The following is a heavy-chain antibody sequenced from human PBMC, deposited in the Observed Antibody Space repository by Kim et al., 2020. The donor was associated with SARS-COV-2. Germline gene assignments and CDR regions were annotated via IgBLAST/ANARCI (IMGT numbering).Heavy chain of an antibody. J-gene: IGHJ4*02. Sequence: GGSLRLSCAASGFTFSSYGMHWVRQAPGKGLEWVAVISYDGSNKYYADSVKGRFTISRDNSKNTLYLQMNSLRAEDTAVYYCAKDGEAGENYFDYWCQGT. V-gene: IGHV3-30*18. CDR3: AKDGEAGENYFDY. CDR1: GFTFSSYG. D-gene: IGHD3-16*01. CDR2: ISYDGSNK.